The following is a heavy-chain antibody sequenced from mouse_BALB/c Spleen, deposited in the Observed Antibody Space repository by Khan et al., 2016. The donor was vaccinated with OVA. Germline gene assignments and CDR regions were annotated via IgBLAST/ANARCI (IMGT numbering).Heavy chain of an antibody. J-gene: IGHJ3*01. CDR1: GFTFSSFG. D-gene: IGHD4-1*01. CDR3: ARGNWAWFAY. Sequence: EVQGVESGGGLVQPGGSRKLACAASGFTFSSFGMHWVRQAPEKGLEWVAYISSDSITLYYAATVKGRFPLSSDNPRNTLFLQMTSLRSEDTAMYYCARGNWAWFAYWGQGTLVTVSA. V-gene: IGHV5-17*02. CDR2: ISSDSITL.